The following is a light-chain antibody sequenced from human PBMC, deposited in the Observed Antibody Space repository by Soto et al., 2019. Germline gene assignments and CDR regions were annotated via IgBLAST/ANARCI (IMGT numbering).Light chain of an antibody. V-gene: IGLV2-8*01. Sequence: QSALTQPPSASGSPGQSVTISCTGTSSDVGGYNYVSWYQQYPGKAPNLMIYEVIERPSGVPARFSGSKSGNTASLTVSGLQAEDEADYYCSSYAGSNNLLFGGGTKLTVL. CDR1: SSDVGGYNY. J-gene: IGLJ2*01. CDR3: SSYAGSNNLL. CDR2: EVI.